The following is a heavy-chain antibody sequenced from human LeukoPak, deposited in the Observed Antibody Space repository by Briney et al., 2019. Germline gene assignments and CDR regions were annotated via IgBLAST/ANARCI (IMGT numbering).Heavy chain of an antibody. CDR2: IYYSGST. CDR3: ARVTGYMIEDYFDY. Sequence: SETLSLTCTVSVGSISSYYWSWIRQPPGKGLEWIGHIYYSGSTNYSPSLRSRVTISVDTSKHEFSLKLRSVTAADTAEYYCARVTGYMIEDYFDYWGQGTLVTVSS. CDR1: VGSISSYY. J-gene: IGHJ4*02. D-gene: IGHD3-22*01. V-gene: IGHV4-59*01.